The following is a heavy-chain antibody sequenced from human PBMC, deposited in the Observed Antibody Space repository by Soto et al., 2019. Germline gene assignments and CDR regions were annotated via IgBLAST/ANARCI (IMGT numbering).Heavy chain of an antibody. CDR3: ARTDPYYYDSSGYSRFDY. V-gene: IGHV1-69*13. Sequence: ASVKVSCKASGGTFGSYAISWVRQAPGQGLEWMGGIIPIFGTANYAQKFQGRVTITADESTSTAYMELSSLRSEDTAVYYCARTDPYYYDSSGYSRFDYWGQGTLVTVSS. CDR1: GGTFGSYA. CDR2: IIPIFGTA. J-gene: IGHJ4*02. D-gene: IGHD3-22*01.